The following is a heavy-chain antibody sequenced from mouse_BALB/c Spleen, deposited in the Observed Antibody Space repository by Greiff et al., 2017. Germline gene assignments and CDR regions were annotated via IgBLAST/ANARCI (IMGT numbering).Heavy chain of an antibody. CDR2: ISSGSSTI. Sequence: EVKLLESGGGLVQPGGSRTISCAASGFTFSGFGMHWVRQAPEKGLEWVAYISSGSSTIYYADTVTGRFTISRDNPKNTLFLQMTSLRSEDTAMYYCASNYNGSSVSWFAYWGQGTLVTVSA. V-gene: IGHV5-17*02. J-gene: IGHJ3*01. CDR1: GFTFSGFG. CDR3: ASNYNGSSVSWFAY. D-gene: IGHD1-1*01.